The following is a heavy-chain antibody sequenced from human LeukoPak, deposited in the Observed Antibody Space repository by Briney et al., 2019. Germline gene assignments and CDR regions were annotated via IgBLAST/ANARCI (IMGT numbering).Heavy chain of an antibody. Sequence: ASVKVSCKASGGTFSSYAISWVRQAPGQGLEWMGRIIPIFGTANYAQKFQGRVTITTDESTSTAYMVLSSLRSEDTAVYYCARGNDFWSAITTWGQGTLVTVSS. J-gene: IGHJ5*02. D-gene: IGHD3-3*01. CDR3: ARGNDFWSAITT. CDR1: GGTFSSYA. CDR2: IIPIFGTA. V-gene: IGHV1-69*05.